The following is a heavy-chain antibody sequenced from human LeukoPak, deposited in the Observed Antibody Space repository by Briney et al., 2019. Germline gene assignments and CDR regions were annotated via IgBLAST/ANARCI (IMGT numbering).Heavy chain of an antibody. J-gene: IGHJ5*02. Sequence: GASVTVSCTASGYTFTGYYMHWVRQAPGQGLEWMGRINPNSGGTNYAQKFQGRVTMTRDTSISTAYMELSRLRSDDTAVYYCARESKYYDFKIDPWGQGTLVTVSS. V-gene: IGHV1-2*06. CDR2: INPNSGGT. CDR3: ARESKYYDFKIDP. CDR1: GYTFTGYY. D-gene: IGHD3-3*01.